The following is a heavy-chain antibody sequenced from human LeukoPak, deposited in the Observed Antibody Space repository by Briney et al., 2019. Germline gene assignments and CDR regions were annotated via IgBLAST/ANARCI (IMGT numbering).Heavy chain of an antibody. CDR3: AKDQYYDSSGYYPAEYFQH. D-gene: IGHD3-22*01. CDR1: GFTFSSYG. CDR2: IRYDGSNK. Sequence: GGSLRLSCAASGFTFSSYGMHWVRQAPGKGLEWVVFIRYDGSNKYYADSVKGRFTISRDNSKNTLYLQMNSLRAEDTAVYYCAKDQYYDSSGYYPAEYFQHWGQGTLVTVSS. V-gene: IGHV3-30*02. J-gene: IGHJ1*01.